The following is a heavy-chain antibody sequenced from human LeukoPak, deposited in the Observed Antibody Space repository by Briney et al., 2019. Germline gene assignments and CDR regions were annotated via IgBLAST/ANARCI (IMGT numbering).Heavy chain of an antibody. V-gene: IGHV4-30-4*01. CDR1: GGSISSGDYY. Sequence: SQTLSLTCTVSGGSISSGDYYWSWIRQPPGKGLEWIGYIYYSGSTYYNPSLNSRVTISVDTSKNQFSLKLSSVTAADTAVYYCARERHDSSGHDAFDIWGQGTMVTVSS. CDR3: ARERHDSSGHDAFDI. D-gene: IGHD3-22*01. CDR2: IYYSGST. J-gene: IGHJ3*02.